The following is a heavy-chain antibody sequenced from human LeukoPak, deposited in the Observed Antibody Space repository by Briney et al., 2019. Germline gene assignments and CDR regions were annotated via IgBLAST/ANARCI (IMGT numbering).Heavy chain of an antibody. J-gene: IGHJ4*02. D-gene: IGHD6-19*01. CDR2: IFYSGNT. Sequence: SETLSLTWTVSAGSISSSDYYWGWIRQPPGKGLEWIGSIFYSGNTYYNPSLKSRIAISVDTSKNQFSLKLSSVTAADTAVYYCARVAVAGTSFDYWGQGTLVTVSS. V-gene: IGHV4-39*02. CDR1: AGSISSSDYY. CDR3: ARVAVAGTSFDY.